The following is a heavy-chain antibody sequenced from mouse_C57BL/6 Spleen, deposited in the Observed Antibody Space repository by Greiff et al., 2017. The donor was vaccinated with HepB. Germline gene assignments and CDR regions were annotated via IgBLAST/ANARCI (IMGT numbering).Heavy chain of an antibody. V-gene: IGHV1-18*01. Sequence: VQLQQSGPELVKPGASVKIPCKASGYTFTDYNMDWVKQSHGKSLEWIGDINPNNGGTIYNQKFKGKATLTVDKSSGTAYMELRSLTSEDTAVYYCARRVYYGSSLDYWGQGTTLTVSS. CDR3: ARRVYYGSSLDY. J-gene: IGHJ2*01. CDR1: GYTFTDYN. CDR2: INPNNGGT. D-gene: IGHD1-1*01.